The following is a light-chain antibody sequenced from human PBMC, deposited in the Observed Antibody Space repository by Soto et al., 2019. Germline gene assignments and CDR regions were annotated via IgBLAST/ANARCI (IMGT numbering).Light chain of an antibody. CDR2: LNSDGSH. V-gene: IGLV4-69*01. CDR3: QTWGTGIQV. J-gene: IGLJ3*02. Sequence: QLVLTQSPSASASLGASVKLTCTLSSGHSSYAIAWHQQQPEKGPRYLMKLNSDGSHSKGDGIPDRFSGSSSGAERYLTISSLKYEDKADYYCQTWGTGIQVFGGGTKVTVL. CDR1: SGHSSYA.